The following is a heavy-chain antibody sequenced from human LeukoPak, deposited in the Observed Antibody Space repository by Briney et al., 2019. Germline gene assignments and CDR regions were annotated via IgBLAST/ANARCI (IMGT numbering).Heavy chain of an antibody. D-gene: IGHD6-6*01. J-gene: IGHJ4*02. CDR1: GYXFTSYG. CDR2: ISAYTGNT. Sequence: ASVKVSCTASGYXFTSYGITWVRQAPGQGPEWMGWISAYTGNTNYAQKFQGRVSMTTGTSTTTAYMELRGLRSDDTAVYYCARSYSSSSNFDYWGQGTLVTVSS. CDR3: ARSYSSSSNFDY. V-gene: IGHV1-18*01.